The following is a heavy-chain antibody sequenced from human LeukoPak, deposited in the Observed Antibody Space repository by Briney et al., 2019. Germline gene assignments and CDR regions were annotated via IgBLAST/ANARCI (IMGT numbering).Heavy chain of an antibody. CDR3: ARKAAAVTYYFDY. J-gene: IGHJ4*02. CDR2: ISSSGSTI. CDR1: GFTFSSYE. V-gene: IGHV3-48*03. Sequence: GGSLRLSCAAFGFTFSSYEMNWVRQAPGKGLEWGSYISSSGSTIYYADSVKGRFTISRDNAKNSLYLQMTSLRAEDTAVYYCARKAAAVTYYFDYWGQGTLVTVSS. D-gene: IGHD6-13*01.